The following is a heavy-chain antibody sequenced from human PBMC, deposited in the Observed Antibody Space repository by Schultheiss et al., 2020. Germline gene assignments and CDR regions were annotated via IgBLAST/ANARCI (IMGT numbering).Heavy chain of an antibody. CDR1: GFIFSTYA. D-gene: IGHD5-12*01. J-gene: IGHJ4*02. CDR2: ISGSGENT. CDR3: AGLCGSGYDCPFDY. V-gene: IGHV3-23*01. Sequence: GESLKISCAASGFIFSTYAMSWFRQAPGKGLEWVSGISGSGENTNYADSVKGRFTISRDNSKNTLYLQMNSLRAEDTAVYYCAGLCGSGYDCPFDYWGKGTLVTVS.